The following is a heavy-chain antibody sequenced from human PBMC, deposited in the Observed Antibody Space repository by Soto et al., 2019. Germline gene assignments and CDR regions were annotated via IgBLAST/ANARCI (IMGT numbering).Heavy chain of an antibody. CDR3: ARLVTMTDLFDY. Sequence: GGSLRLSCAASGFTFSSYSMNWVRQAPGKGLEWVSYISTGGSTIYYADSVKGRFTISRDNAKNSLYLQMDSLRAEDTAVYYCARLVTMTDLFDYWGQGTLVTVSS. J-gene: IGHJ4*02. V-gene: IGHV3-48*01. CDR1: GFTFSSYS. D-gene: IGHD2-21*02. CDR2: ISTGGSTI.